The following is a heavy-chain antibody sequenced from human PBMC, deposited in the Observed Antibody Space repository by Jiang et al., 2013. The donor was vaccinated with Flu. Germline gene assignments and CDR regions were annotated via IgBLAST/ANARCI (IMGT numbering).Heavy chain of an antibody. CDR3: AKHPPPGGRTHAGVDV. J-gene: IGHJ6*02. V-gene: IGHV1-69*01. D-gene: IGHD1-14*01. Sequence: SGAEVKKPGSSVKVSCKASGGTFSSYTITWVRLAPGQDLEWMGGIIPMFGKTNYAHEFQDRVTITADESTNTAYMELISLRSEDTAVYYCAKHPPPGGRTHAGVDVWGQGTTVTVSS. CDR2: IIPMFGKT. CDR1: GGTFSSYT.